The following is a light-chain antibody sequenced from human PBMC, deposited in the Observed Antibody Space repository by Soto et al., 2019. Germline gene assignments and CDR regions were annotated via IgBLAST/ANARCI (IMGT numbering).Light chain of an antibody. Sequence: QAVVTQPPSASGTPGQRVTISCSGSSSNIGSNTVNWYQQLPGTAPKLLIYSNNQPPSGVPDRFSGSKSGTSASLAISGLQSEDEADYYCAAWDDSLNGHVVFGGGTKVTVL. CDR1: SSNIGSNT. V-gene: IGLV1-44*01. CDR2: SNN. CDR3: AAWDDSLNGHVV. J-gene: IGLJ2*01.